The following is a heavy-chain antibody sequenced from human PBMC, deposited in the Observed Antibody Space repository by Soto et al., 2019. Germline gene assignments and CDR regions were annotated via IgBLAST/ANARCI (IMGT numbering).Heavy chain of an antibody. J-gene: IGHJ4*02. Sequence: SETLSLTCTVSGASITYGGYSWSWIRQTPGKGLEWIGYINHLETTFYNPSFESRLTLSIDRAKNQFSLKLHSMSAADRAVYFCARGGGSDSFDYWGQGMLVTVSS. V-gene: IGHV4-30-2*01. CDR2: INHLETT. CDR1: GASITYGGYS. CDR3: ARGGGSDSFDY. D-gene: IGHD1-26*01.